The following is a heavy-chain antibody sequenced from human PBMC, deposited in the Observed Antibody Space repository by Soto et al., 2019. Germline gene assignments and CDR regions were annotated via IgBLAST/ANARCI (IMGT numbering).Heavy chain of an antibody. J-gene: IGHJ2*01. CDR1: GGSFSGYY. Sequence: QVQLQQWGAGPLRPLETLSLTCGVSGGSFSGYYWAWIRQSPGKGLEWIGEINDRGSINYNPSLTSRVSISVDTSKHHYSLNLRSVTAADTAVYYCARESHDILTGPPWVWYFDLWGRDTLVTVSS. CDR3: ARESHDILTGPPWVWYFDL. D-gene: IGHD3-9*01. V-gene: IGHV4-34*01. CDR2: INDRGSI.